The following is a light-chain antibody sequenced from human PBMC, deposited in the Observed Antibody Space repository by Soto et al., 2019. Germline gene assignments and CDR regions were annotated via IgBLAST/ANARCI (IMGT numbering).Light chain of an antibody. J-gene: IGLJ1*01. V-gene: IGLV2-14*01. CDR1: FSDVGRYNS. CDR2: EVS. CDR3: CSYTSTSAYV. Sequence: QSVLTQPASVSGSPGQSITISCTGTFSDVGRYNSVSWYQQRPGKAPKLMIFEVSNRPSGVSNRFSGSKSGNTASLAISGLQTEDEADYYCCSYTSTSAYVFRTGTKLTVL.